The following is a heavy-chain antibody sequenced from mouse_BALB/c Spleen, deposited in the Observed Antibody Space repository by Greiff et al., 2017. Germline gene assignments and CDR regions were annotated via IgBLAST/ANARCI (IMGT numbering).Heavy chain of an antibody. V-gene: IGHV2-9*02. J-gene: IGHJ1*01. CDR2: IWAGGST. CDR3: ASRYFDV. Sequence: VQLRGSDPGRLPPSQGLSITCPVPGFSLPSYGVTWVRQPPGKGLEWLGVIWAGGSTNYNSALMSRLSISKDNSKSQVFLKMNSLQTDDTAMYYCASRYFDVWGAGTTVTVSS. CDR1: GFSLPSYG.